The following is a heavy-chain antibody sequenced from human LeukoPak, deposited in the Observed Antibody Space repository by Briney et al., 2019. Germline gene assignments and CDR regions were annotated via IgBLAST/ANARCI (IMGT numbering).Heavy chain of an antibody. CDR2: IYYSGGT. CDR3: ARVRATGAHDY. Sequence: KPSETLSLTCTVSGGSVSSSRYYWGWMRQPPGGGLEWIGSIYYSGGTYYNPSLKSRVTISVDTSKNQFTLEVSSVTAADTAVYHCARVRATGAHDYWGQGTLVTVSS. V-gene: IGHV4-39*01. CDR1: GGSVSSSRYY. J-gene: IGHJ4*02. D-gene: IGHD7-27*01.